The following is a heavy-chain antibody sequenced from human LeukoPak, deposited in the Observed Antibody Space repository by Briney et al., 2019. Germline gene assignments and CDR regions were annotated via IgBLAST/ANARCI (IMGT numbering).Heavy chain of an antibody. Sequence: GGSLRLSCAASGFTVSSNYMSWVRQAPGKGLEWVSIIYSGGNTYYADSVKGRFTISRDSSKNTPYLQMNSLRAEDTAVYYCARGRPYFDYWGQGTLVTVSS. J-gene: IGHJ4*02. CDR3: ARGRPYFDY. CDR2: IYSGGNT. CDR1: GFTVSSNY. V-gene: IGHV3-53*01. D-gene: IGHD2-21*01.